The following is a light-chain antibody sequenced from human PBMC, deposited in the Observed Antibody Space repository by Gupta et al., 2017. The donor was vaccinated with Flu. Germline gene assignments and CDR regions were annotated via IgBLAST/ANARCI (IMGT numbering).Light chain of an antibody. CDR1: RSRRQRSGYDY. CDR2: VGS. CDR3: RQAVQLPLT. J-gene: IGKJ5*01. Sequence: GTPGEPACNSGRSSRSRRQRSGYDYLGWFLQKPGQSPQLLMYVGSKRAPGVPDRFSGSGSGTDFTLKISRVEAEDVGVYYCRQAVQLPLTFGQGTLVEIK. V-gene: IGKV2-28*01.